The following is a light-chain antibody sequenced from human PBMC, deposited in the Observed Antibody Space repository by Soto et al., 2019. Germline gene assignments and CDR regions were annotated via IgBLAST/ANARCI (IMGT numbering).Light chain of an antibody. V-gene: IGLV1-47*01. Sequence: QSALTQPPSASGTPGQRVTISCSGSSSNIVTNHVYWYQHLPGTAPKLLIYRNSLRPSGVPDRFSGSKSGTSASLAISGIRSEDEADYYCAAWDDSLSGWVFGGGTKLTVL. CDR2: RNS. CDR3: AAWDDSLSGWV. CDR1: SSNIVTNH. J-gene: IGLJ3*02.